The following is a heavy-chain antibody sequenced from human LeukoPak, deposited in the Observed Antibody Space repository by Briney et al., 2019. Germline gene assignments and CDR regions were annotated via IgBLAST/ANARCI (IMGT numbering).Heavy chain of an antibody. Sequence: TGGSLRLSCADSRFTFSSYTMNWVRQAPGKGLEWVSGISANAVSTYYADSVKGRFTISRDNSKNTLYLHMDRLGTEDTAVYYCASMPSTEIYYLYYMDVWGKGTTVTVSS. CDR2: ISANAVST. CDR1: RFTFSSYT. V-gene: IGHV3-23*01. J-gene: IGHJ6*03. D-gene: IGHD2-2*01. CDR3: ASMPSTEIYYLYYMDV.